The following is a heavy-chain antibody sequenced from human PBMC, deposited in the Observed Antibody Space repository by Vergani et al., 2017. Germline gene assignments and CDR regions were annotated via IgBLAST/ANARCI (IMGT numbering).Heavy chain of an antibody. J-gene: IGHJ5*02. CDR1: GGSISSGDYY. D-gene: IGHD3-3*01. V-gene: IGHV4-30-4*08. CDR3: ARAGSSYYDFWSGYFFDP. Sequence: QVQLPESGPGLVKPSQTLSLTCTVSGGSISSGDYYWSWIRQPPGKGLEWIGYIYYSGSTYYNPSLKSRVTISVDTSKNQFSLKLSSVTAADTAVYYCARAGSSYYDFWSGYFFDPWGQGTLVTVSS. CDR2: IYYSGST.